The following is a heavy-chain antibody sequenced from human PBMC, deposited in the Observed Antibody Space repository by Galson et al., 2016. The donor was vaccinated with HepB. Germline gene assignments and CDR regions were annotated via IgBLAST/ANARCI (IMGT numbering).Heavy chain of an antibody. Sequence: SETLSLTCAVYGGSFSGHNWSWIRQSPGKGLEWIGEINPSGSTNYNPSLKSRVTMSVDTSKNQFSLKLSSVTAADTAVYYCARGPWAYCGGDCLYYFDHWGQGTLVTVSS. CDR2: INPSGST. CDR1: GGSFSGHN. J-gene: IGHJ4*02. CDR3: ARGPWAYCGGDCLYYFDH. V-gene: IGHV4-34*01. D-gene: IGHD2-21*02.